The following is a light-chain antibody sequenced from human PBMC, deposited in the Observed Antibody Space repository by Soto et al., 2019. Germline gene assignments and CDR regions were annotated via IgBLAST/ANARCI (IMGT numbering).Light chain of an antibody. CDR2: GAS. Sequence: LAPRGRVTLSCRASQSVISSYLTWYQQKPGQAPRLLLYGASTRATGIPARFSGSGSGTDFTLTISSLQPEDFAVYYCQQDYNLPPLTFGGGTKVEIK. V-gene: IGKV3D-7*01. J-gene: IGKJ4*01. CDR1: QSVISSY. CDR3: QQDYNLPPLT.